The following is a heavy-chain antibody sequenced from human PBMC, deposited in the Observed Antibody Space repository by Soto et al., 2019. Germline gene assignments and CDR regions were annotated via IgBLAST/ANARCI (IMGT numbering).Heavy chain of an antibody. CDR2: IYYSGST. CDR3: ARGYGGLDNGLDV. Sequence: PSETLSLTCTVSGDSIRSYYWTWIRQHPGKGLELIGYIYYSGSTRYNPSLKSRVTISVDMSKNQFSLKLSSVIAADTAVYYCARGYGGLDNGLDVWGQGTEVTVSS. CDR1: GDSIRSYY. J-gene: IGHJ6*02. D-gene: IGHD1-26*01. V-gene: IGHV4-59*01.